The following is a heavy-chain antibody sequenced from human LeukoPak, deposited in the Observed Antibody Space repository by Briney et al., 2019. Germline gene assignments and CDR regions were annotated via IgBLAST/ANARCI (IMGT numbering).Heavy chain of an antibody. V-gene: IGHV1-18*01. J-gene: IGHJ4*02. CDR3: ARGQFRLGQYDSSAFDY. CDR1: GYTFTSYG. Sequence: ASVKVSCKASGYTFTSYGISWVRQAPGQGLEWMGWISGYNANTKYEQQLQGRVTMTTDTSTSTAYVELRSLRSDDTAVYYCARGQFRLGQYDSSAFDYWGQGTLVTVSS. CDR2: ISGYNANT. D-gene: IGHD3-22*01.